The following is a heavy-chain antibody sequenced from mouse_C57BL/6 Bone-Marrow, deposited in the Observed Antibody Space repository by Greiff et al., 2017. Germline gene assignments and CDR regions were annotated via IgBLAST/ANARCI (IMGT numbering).Heavy chain of an antibody. Sequence: VQLQQPGAELVKPGASVKLSCKASGYTFTSYWMHWVKQRPGQGLEWIGMIHPNSGSTNYNEKFKSKATLTVDKSSSTAYMQLSSLTSEDSAVYYCAREAQKKWFAYWGQGTLVTVSA. CDR3: AREAQKKWFAY. J-gene: IGHJ3*01. CDR1: GYTFTSYW. V-gene: IGHV1-64*01. CDR2: IHPNSGST. D-gene: IGHD3-2*02.